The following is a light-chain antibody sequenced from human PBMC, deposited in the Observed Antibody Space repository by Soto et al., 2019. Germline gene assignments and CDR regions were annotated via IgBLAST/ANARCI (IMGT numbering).Light chain of an antibody. J-gene: IGKJ2*01. CDR2: GAS. CDR3: QQYGSSPPYT. V-gene: IGKV3-20*01. CDR1: QSVSSSY. Sequence: EIVLTQSPGTLSLSPGERATLSCRASQSVSSSYLAWYQQKPGQAPRLLIYGASSRATGIPDRFSGSWSGTDFTLTISRLEPEEFAVYYCQQYGSSPPYTFGQGTKLEIK.